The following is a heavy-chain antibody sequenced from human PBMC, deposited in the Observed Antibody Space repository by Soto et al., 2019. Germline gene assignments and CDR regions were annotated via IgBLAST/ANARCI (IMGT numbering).Heavy chain of an antibody. CDR2: ISYDGSNK. Sequence: PGGSLRLSCAASGVTFSSYAMHWVRQAPGKGLEWVAVISYDGSNKYYADSVKGRFTISRDNSKNTLYLQMNSLRAEDTAVYYCARDRASDPPFGEWLGYYYGMDVWGQGTTVTVSS. CDR1: GVTFSSYA. D-gene: IGHD3-10*01. V-gene: IGHV3-30-3*01. CDR3: ARDRASDPPFGEWLGYYYGMDV. J-gene: IGHJ6*02.